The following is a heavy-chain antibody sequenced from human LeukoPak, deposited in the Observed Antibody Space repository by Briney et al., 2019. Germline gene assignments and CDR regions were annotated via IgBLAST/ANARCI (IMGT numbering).Heavy chain of an antibody. CDR2: IYSGGST. J-gene: IGHJ5*02. CDR3: AXXXXXSGSNWFVL. D-gene: IGHD3-10*01. V-gene: IGHV3-66*01. CDR1: GFTFSSYW. Sequence: PGGSLRLSCAASGFTFSSYWMSWVRQAPGKGLEWVSVIYSGGSTYYADSVKGRFTISRDNSKNTLYLQMNSLRAEDTAVYYCAXXXXXSGSNWFVLWGQGTLVTVSS.